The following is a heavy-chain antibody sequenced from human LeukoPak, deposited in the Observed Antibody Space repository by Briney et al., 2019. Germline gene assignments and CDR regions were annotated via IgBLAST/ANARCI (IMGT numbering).Heavy chain of an antibody. CDR1: GFTFSSYA. J-gene: IGHJ6*02. D-gene: IGHD3-10*01. CDR2: ISGSGGNT. CDR3: AKLSGSHYYYYGMDV. Sequence: PGGSLRLSCAASGFTFSSYAMKWVRQAPGKGLEWVSAISGSGGNTYYADSVKGRFTISRDNSKNTLYLQMNSLRAEDTAVYYCAKLSGSHYYYYGMDVWGQGTTVTVSS. V-gene: IGHV3-23*01.